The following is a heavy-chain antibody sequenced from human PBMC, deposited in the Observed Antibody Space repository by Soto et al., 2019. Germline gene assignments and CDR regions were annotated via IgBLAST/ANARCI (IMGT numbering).Heavy chain of an antibody. CDR3: ARDGTDTGYSYGLVKGSNFDY. D-gene: IGHD5-18*01. CDR2: ISAYNGNT. CDR1: GYTFTSYG. J-gene: IGHJ4*02. Sequence: ASVKVSCKASGYTFTSYGISWVRQAPGQGLEWMGWISAYNGNTNYAQKLQGRVTMTTDTSTSTAYMELRSLRSDDTAVYYCARDGTDTGYSYGLVKGSNFDYWGQGTLVTVSS. V-gene: IGHV1-18*01.